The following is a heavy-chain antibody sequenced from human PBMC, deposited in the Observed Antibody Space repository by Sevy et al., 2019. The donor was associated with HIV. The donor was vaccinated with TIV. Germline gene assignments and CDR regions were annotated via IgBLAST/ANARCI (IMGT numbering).Heavy chain of an antibody. J-gene: IGHJ4*02. V-gene: IGHV3-7*01. Sequence: GESLKISCAASGFSFSNYWMSWVRQAPGKGLEWVANIKLDGSEKYYVDSVKGRFTISRDNAKNTLYLQMNSLRAEDTAVYYCARYYYDSSGIDYWGQGTLVTVSS. CDR3: ARYYYDSSGIDY. CDR2: IKLDGSEK. CDR1: GFSFSNYW. D-gene: IGHD3-22*01.